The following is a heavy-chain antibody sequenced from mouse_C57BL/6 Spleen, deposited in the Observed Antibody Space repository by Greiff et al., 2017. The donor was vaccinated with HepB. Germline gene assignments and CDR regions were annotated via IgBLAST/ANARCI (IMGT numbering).Heavy chain of an antibody. CDR2: IYPSDSET. CDR3: ARSIYDYEGDY. Sequence: QVQLQQPGAELVRPGSSVKLSCKASGYTFTSYWMDWVKQRPGQGLEWIGNIYPSDSETHYNQKFKDKATLTVDKSSSTAYMQLSSLTSEDSAVYYCARSIYDYEGDYWGQGTTLTVSS. J-gene: IGHJ2*01. CDR1: GYTFTSYW. V-gene: IGHV1-61*01. D-gene: IGHD2-4*01.